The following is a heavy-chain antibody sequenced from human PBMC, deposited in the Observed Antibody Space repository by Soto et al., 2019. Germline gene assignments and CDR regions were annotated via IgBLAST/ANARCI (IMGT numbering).Heavy chain of an antibody. CDR2: ISYDGSNK. D-gene: IGHD3-3*01. Sequence: QVQLVESGGGVVQPGRSLRLSCAASGFTFSSYGMHWVRQAPGKGLEWVAVISYDGSNKYYADSVKGRFTISRDNSKNTLYLQMNSLRAEDTAVYYCAKGSGVGITIFPTYYYYYGMDVWGQGTTVTVSS. J-gene: IGHJ6*02. CDR1: GFTFSSYG. CDR3: AKGSGVGITIFPTYYYYYGMDV. V-gene: IGHV3-30*18.